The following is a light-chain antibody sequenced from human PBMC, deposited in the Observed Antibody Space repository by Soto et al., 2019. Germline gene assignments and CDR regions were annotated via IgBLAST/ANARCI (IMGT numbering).Light chain of an antibody. Sequence: VWPQSPGPLSLSPGERATLSCMASQSVSSSYLAWYQQKPGQAPRLLIYGASSRATGIPDRFSGSGSGTDFTLTISRLEPEDFAVYYCQQYGISPLTFGGGTKVDI. CDR3: QQYGISPLT. CDR2: GAS. V-gene: IGKV3-20*01. CDR1: QSVSSSY. J-gene: IGKJ4*01.